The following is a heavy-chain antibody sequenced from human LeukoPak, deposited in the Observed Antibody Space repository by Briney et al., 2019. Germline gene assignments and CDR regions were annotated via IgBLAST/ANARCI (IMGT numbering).Heavy chain of an antibody. D-gene: IGHD4-11*01. V-gene: IGHV3-21*01. Sequence: PGGSLRLSFSASGFTFSSYSINWVRQAPGKGLEWVSSISSSSSYIYYADSVKARFTISRHNSKNTLYLQMNSLRAEARAGYYSRRTTVTTKPVDYWGQGTLVTVSS. CDR2: ISSSSSYI. J-gene: IGHJ4*02. CDR3: RRTTVTTKPVDY. CDR1: GFTFSSYS.